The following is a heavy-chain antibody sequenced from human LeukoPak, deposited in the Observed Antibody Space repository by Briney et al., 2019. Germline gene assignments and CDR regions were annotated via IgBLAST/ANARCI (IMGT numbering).Heavy chain of an antibody. Sequence: GGSLRLSCAASGFSFDDYAMHWVRQAPGKGLEWVSGITWNSRDIGYADSVKGRFTISRDNAKKSLFLQMNSLRPEDTALYYCTKRSGGRSIAASTDYYYDMDVWGQGTTVTVSS. V-gene: IGHV3-9*01. CDR3: TKRSGGRSIAASTDYYYDMDV. CDR1: GFSFDDYA. CDR2: ITWNSRDI. J-gene: IGHJ6*02. D-gene: IGHD6-13*01.